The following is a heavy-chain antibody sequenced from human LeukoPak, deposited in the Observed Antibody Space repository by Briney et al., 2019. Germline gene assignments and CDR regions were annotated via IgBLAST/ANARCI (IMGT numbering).Heavy chain of an antibody. V-gene: IGHV1-69*05. CDR3: ARSTTYYDFWSGSRLYYFDY. J-gene: IGHJ4*02. CDR2: IIPIFGTA. Sequence: SVKVSCKASGGTFSSYAISWVRQAPGQGLEWVGGIIPIFGTANYAQKFQGRVTITTDESTSTAYMELSSLRSEDTAVYYCARSTTYYDFWSGSRLYYFDYWGQGTLVTVSS. CDR1: GGTFSSYA. D-gene: IGHD3-3*01.